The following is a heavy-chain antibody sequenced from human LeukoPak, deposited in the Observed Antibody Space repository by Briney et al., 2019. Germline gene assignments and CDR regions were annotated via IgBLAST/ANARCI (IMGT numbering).Heavy chain of an antibody. CDR1: GGSISSYY. V-gene: IGHV4-59*08. Sequence: SETLSLTCTLSGGSISSYYWSWIRQPPGKGMEWIGYIYYNGRTTYNPSLSSRVTISVDMSKNQFSLKSSSVSAADTAIYYCARHGGTVAVNDAFDVWGQGTVVTVSS. CDR2: IYYNGRT. J-gene: IGHJ3*01. CDR3: ARHGGTVAVNDAFDV. D-gene: IGHD1-1*01.